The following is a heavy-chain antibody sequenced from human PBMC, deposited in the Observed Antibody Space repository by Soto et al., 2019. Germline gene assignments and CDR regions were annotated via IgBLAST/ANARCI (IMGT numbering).Heavy chain of an antibody. CDR1: GGSVNNGTYY. D-gene: IGHD1-26*01. V-gene: IGHV4-61*01. Sequence: QVQLQESGPGLVKSSETLSLTCTVSGGSVNNGTYYWIWIRQPPGKGLEWIGYIHYSGSTNYNPSLKSRVTISVDTAKNQCSLSLSSVTAADPAVYYCARRIVGSSAFDIWGQGTMVTVSS. CDR3: ARRIVGSSAFDI. CDR2: IHYSGST. J-gene: IGHJ3*02.